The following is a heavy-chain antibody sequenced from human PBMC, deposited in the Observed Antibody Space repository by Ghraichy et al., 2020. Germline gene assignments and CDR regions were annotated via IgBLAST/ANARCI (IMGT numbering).Heavy chain of an antibody. CDR1: GFTFSSYS. D-gene: IGHD2-15*01. CDR2: ISSSSSTI. V-gene: IGHV3-48*01. CDR3: ARDLCSGGSCYGAFDI. Sequence: GGSLRLSCAASGFTFSSYSMNWVRQAPGKGLEWVSYISSSSSTIYYADSVKGRFTISRDNAKNSLYLQMNSLRAEDTAVYYCARDLCSGGSCYGAFDIWGQGKIVPVSS. J-gene: IGHJ3*02.